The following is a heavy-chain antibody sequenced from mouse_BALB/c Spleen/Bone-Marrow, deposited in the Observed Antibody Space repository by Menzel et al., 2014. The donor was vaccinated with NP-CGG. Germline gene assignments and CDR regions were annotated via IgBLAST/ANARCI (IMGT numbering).Heavy chain of an antibody. D-gene: IGHD2-4*01. V-gene: IGHV2-6-7*01. Sequence: VQRVESGPGLVAPSQSLSITCTVSGFSLTGYGVSWVRQSPGKGLEWLGMIWGDGSTDYNSALKSRLSISKDNSKSQVFLKMNSLQTDDTDWYYCARDSFLITRALDYWGQGTSVTVSS. CDR3: ARDSFLITRALDY. J-gene: IGHJ4*01. CDR1: GFSLTGYG. CDR2: IWGDGST.